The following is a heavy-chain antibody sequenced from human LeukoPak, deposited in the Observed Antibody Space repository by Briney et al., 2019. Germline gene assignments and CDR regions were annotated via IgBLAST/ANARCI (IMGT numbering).Heavy chain of an antibody. V-gene: IGHV3-48*03. J-gene: IGHJ4*02. CDR3: ARTPFTMVRGVPSVFFDY. CDR2: ISSSGSTI. Sequence: PGGSLRLSCAASGFTFSSYEMNWVRLAPGKGLEWVSYISSSGSTIYYADSVKGRFTISRDNAKNSLYLQMNSLRAEDTAVYYCARTPFTMVRGVPSVFFDYWGQGTLVTVSS. D-gene: IGHD3-10*01. CDR1: GFTFSSYE.